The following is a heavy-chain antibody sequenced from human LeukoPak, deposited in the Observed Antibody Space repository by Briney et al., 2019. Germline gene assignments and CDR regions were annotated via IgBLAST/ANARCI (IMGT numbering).Heavy chain of an antibody. D-gene: IGHD3-10*01. Sequence: GGSLRLSCAASGFSFSRYDIHWVRQAPGKGLEWVAFTRYDGSNKYYADSVKGRFTISRDNSKNTLYLQMNSLRAEDTAVYYCAKDGSFGSGSFHDAAPDYWGQGTLVTVSS. J-gene: IGHJ4*02. CDR3: AKDGSFGSGSFHDAAPDY. CDR1: GFSFSRYD. CDR2: TRYDGSNK. V-gene: IGHV3-30*02.